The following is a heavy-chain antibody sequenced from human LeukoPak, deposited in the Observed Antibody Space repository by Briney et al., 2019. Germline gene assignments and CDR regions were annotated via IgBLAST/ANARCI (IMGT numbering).Heavy chain of an antibody. Sequence: SETLSLTCTVSGGSISSSSYYWGWIRQPPGKGLEWIASIYYSGSTYYNPSLKSRVTISVDTSKNQFSLKLSSVTAADTAVYYCARQSGVTMIVVVADDAFDIWGQGTMVTVSS. CDR1: GGSISSSSYY. J-gene: IGHJ3*02. D-gene: IGHD3-22*01. CDR2: IYYSGST. CDR3: ARQSGVTMIVVVADDAFDI. V-gene: IGHV4-39*01.